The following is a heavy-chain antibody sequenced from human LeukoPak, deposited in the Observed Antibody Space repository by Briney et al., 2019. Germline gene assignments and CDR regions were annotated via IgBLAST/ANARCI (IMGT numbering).Heavy chain of an antibody. J-gene: IGHJ3*02. D-gene: IGHD3-22*01. Sequence: GGSLRLSCAGSGFTVSSNEMRWVRQAPGKGLEWVSSISGGSTYYADSRKGRFTISRDNSKNTLHLQMNSLRAEDTMIVVVMGVYAFDIWGQGTLVTVSS. CDR2: ISGGST. CDR1: GFTVSSNE. V-gene: IGHV3-38-3*01. CDR3: MGVYAFDI.